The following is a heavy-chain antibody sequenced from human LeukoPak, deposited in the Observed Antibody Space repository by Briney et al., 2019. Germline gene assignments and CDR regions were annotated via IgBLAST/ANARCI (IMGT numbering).Heavy chain of an antibody. J-gene: IGHJ4*02. D-gene: IGHD2-15*01. CDR1: RDSVSSDKFF. Sequence: SETLSLTCTVSRDSVSSDKFFWGWIRQPSGEGLEWIGSVYYSGSTYYNPSLNSRVTISVDTSKNQFSLKLSSVTAADTAVYYCARLGWWDSWGQGTLVTVSS. CDR2: VYYSGST. V-gene: IGHV4-39*01. CDR3: ARLGWWDS.